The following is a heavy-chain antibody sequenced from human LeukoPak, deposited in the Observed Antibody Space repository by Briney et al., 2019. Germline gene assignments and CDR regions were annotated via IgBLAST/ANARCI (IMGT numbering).Heavy chain of an antibody. J-gene: IGHJ6*03. Sequence: PSETLSHTCTVSGGSISSHYWSWIRQPPGKGLEWIGYIYYSGSTNYNPSLKSRVTISVDTSKNQFSLKLSSVTAADTAVYYCARGVDGYNYYYYYYMDVWGKGTTVTVSS. V-gene: IGHV4-59*11. CDR3: ARGVDGYNYYYYYYMDV. CDR1: GGSISSHY. D-gene: IGHD5-24*01. CDR2: IYYSGST.